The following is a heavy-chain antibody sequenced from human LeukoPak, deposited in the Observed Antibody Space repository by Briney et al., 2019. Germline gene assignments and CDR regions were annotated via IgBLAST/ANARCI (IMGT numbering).Heavy chain of an antibody. D-gene: IGHD6-19*01. CDR1: GFTFSSYG. J-gene: IGHJ4*02. CDR3: ARDSALAQAVMFDY. V-gene: IGHV3-23*01. Sequence: GGSLRLSCTASGFTFSSYGMTCVRQAPGKGLEWVSAISGSGGSTYYADSVKGRFTISRDNSKNTLYLQMNSLRAEDTAVYYCARDSALAQAVMFDYWGQGTLVTVSS. CDR2: ISGSGGST.